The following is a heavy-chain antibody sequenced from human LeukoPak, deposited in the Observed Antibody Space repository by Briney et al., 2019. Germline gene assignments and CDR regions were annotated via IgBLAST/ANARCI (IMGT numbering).Heavy chain of an antibody. D-gene: IGHD4-11*01. J-gene: IGHJ4*02. CDR1: GGSFSGYY. V-gene: IGHV4-34*01. Sequence: PSETLSLTCAVYGGSFSGYYWSWIRQPPGKGLEWIGEINHSGSTNYNPSLKSRVTISVDTSKNQFSLKLSSVTAADTAVYYCARGVDYSNYVGGVYFDYWGQGTLVTVSS. CDR2: INHSGST. CDR3: ARGVDYSNYVGGVYFDY.